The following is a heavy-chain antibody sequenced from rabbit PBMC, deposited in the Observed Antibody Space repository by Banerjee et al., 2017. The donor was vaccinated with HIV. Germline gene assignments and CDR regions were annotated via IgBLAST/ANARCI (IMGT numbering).Heavy chain of an antibody. CDR3: AREVLYAAYAAFGDATIYYFDL. Sequence: QEQLVESRGGLVKPGGSLKLSCTASRFPFSSDYDMCWVRQAPGKGLEWIACIGSGGGGSTYYASWAKGRFTVSKTSSTTVTLQMTSLTAADTATYFCAREVLYAAYAAFGDATIYYFDLWGPGTLVTVS. D-gene: IGHD6-1*01. CDR2: IGSGGGGST. J-gene: IGHJ4*01. V-gene: IGHV1S45*01. CDR1: RFPFSSDYD.